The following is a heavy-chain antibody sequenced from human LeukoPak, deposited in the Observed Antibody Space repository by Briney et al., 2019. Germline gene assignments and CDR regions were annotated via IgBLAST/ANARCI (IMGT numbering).Heavy chain of an antibody. J-gene: IGHJ4*02. Sequence: SETLSLTCTVSGGSISSSSYYWGWIRQPPGKGLEWIGSIYYSGSTYYNPSLKSRVTISVDTSKNQFSLKLSSVTAADTAVYYCARGSTLDIVVAVDYWGQGTLVTVSS. CDR1: GGSISSSSYY. V-gene: IGHV4-39*07. CDR3: ARGSTLDIVVAVDY. D-gene: IGHD2-15*01. CDR2: IYYSGST.